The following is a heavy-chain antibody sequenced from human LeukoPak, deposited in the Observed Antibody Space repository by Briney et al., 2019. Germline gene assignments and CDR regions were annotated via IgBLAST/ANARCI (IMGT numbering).Heavy chain of an antibody. D-gene: IGHD6-13*01. Sequence: TGGSLRLSCAASGRTFSSYAMHWVRQAPGKGLEWVAVISYDGSNKYYADSVKGRFTISRDNSKNTLYLQMNSLRAEDTAVYYCARDRGAAAGIFDYWGQGTLVTVSS. CDR2: ISYDGSNK. J-gene: IGHJ4*02. CDR3: ARDRGAAAGIFDY. V-gene: IGHV3-30-3*01. CDR1: GRTFSSYA.